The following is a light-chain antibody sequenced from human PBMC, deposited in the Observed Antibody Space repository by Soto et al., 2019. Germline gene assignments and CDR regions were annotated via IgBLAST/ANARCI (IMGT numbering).Light chain of an antibody. CDR3: SSYAGSKMGV. V-gene: IGLV2-8*01. Sequence: QSALTRPPSAAGSPGQSLTISCTGTNSDVGRYKFVSWYQQHPGKAPKLIIYEVTQRPSGVPDRFSASKSGNTASLTVSGLQAEDEADYYCSSYAGSKMGVFGTGTKVTVL. CDR2: EVT. J-gene: IGLJ1*01. CDR1: NSDVGRYKF.